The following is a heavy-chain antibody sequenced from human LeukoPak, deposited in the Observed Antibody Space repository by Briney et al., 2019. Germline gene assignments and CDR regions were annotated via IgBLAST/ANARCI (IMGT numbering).Heavy chain of an antibody. D-gene: IGHD2-2*01. CDR3: ATAFLDCSRASCLTWFAP. Sequence: SETLSLTCTVAGGSISRDFVTWIRQPPGKGLEWIGYIHYRGSTNYNPTLKSRVSISVDTSKNEFFLTLSSVNAADTAVYSCATAFLDCSRASCLTWFAPWGQGTLVTVSS. CDR1: GGSISRDF. J-gene: IGHJ5*02. V-gene: IGHV4-59*01. CDR2: IHYRGST.